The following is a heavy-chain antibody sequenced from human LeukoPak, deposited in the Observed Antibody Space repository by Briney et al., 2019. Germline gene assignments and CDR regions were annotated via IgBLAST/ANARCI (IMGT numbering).Heavy chain of an antibody. CDR1: GGSISSSSYY. CDR2: IYYSGST. D-gene: IGHD2-2*02. V-gene: IGHV4-39*07. J-gene: IGHJ3*02. CDR3: ARDPPYCSSTSCYNRAGNDAFDI. Sequence: PSETLSLTCTVSGGSISSSSYYWGWIRQPPGKGLEWIGSIYYSGSTYYNPSLKSRVTISVDTSKNQFSLKLSSVTAADTAVYYCARDPPYCSSTSCYNRAGNDAFDIWGQGTMVTVSS.